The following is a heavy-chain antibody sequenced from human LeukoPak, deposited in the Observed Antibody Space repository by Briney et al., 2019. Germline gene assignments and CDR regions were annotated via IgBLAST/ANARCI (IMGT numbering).Heavy chain of an antibody. CDR1: GGSISSSSYY. D-gene: IGHD5-12*01. CDR3: ARHPTSGYEPNFDY. V-gene: IGHV4-39*01. Sequence: SETLSLTCTVSGGSISSSSYYWGWIRQPPGKGLEWIGSIYYSGSTYYNPSLKGRVTISVDTSKNQFSLKLSSVTAADTAVYYCARHPTSGYEPNFDYWGQGTLVTVSS. CDR2: IYYSGST. J-gene: IGHJ4*02.